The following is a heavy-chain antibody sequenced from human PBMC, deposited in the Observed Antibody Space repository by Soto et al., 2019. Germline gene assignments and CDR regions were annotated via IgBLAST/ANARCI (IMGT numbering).Heavy chain of an antibody. V-gene: IGHV1-69*13. D-gene: IGHD4-4*01. CDR1: GGTFSSYA. J-gene: IGHJ6*02. Sequence: GASVKVSCKASGGTFSSYAISWVRQAPGQGLEWMGGIIPIFGTANYAQKFQGRVTITADESTSTAYMELSSLRSEDTAVYYCARTRVYSNYVVYYGMDVWGQGTTVTVSS. CDR3: ARTRVYSNYVVYYGMDV. CDR2: IIPIFGTA.